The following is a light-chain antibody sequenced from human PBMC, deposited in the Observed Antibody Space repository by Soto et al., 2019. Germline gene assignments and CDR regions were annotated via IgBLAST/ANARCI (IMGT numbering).Light chain of an antibody. CDR2: SNN. J-gene: IGLJ3*02. CDR1: SSNIGRSS. Sequence: QSVLTQPPSASATPGQRVTLSCSGSSSNIGRSSVTWYQQLPGAAPKLLIYSNNQRPSGIPDRFSGSKSGTSATLAISGLQSEDEADYYCAAWDGSLNAWVFGGGTKVTVL. CDR3: AAWDGSLNAWV. V-gene: IGLV1-44*01.